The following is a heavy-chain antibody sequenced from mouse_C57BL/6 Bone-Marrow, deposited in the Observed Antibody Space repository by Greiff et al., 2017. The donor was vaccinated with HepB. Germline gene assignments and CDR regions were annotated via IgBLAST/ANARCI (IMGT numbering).Heavy chain of an antibody. Sequence: EVKVVESGGDLVKPGGSLKLSCAASGFTFSSYGMSWVRQTPDKRLEWVATISSGGSYTYYPDSVKGRFTISRDNAKNTLYLQMSSLKSEDTAMYYCARQTMIKAWFAYWGQGTLVTVSA. CDR3: ARQTMIKAWFAY. D-gene: IGHD2-4*01. J-gene: IGHJ3*01. CDR2: ISSGGSYT. V-gene: IGHV5-6*01. CDR1: GFTFSSYG.